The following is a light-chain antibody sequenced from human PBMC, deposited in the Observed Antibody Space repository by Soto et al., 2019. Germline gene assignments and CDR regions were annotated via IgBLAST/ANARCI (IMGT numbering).Light chain of an antibody. V-gene: IGKV3-20*01. CDR2: GAS. Sequence: EIVLTQSPGTLSLSPGERATLSCRASQNVSSSYLAWYQQKPGQAPRLLIYGASGRATGIPDRFSGSGSGTDFTLTISRLEPEDFAVYYCQQYGSPPPVTFGQGTRLEIK. CDR1: QNVSSSY. J-gene: IGKJ5*01. CDR3: QQYGSPPPVT.